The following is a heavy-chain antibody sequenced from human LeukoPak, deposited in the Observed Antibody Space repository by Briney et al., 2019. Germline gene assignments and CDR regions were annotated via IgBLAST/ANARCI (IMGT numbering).Heavy chain of an antibody. CDR2: ISAYNGNT. J-gene: IGHJ4*02. CDR1: GYTLTELS. V-gene: IGHV1-18*01. D-gene: IGHD6-13*01. Sequence: ASVKVSCKVSGYTLTELSMHWVRQAPGQGLEWMGWISAYNGNTNYAQKLQGRVTMTTDTSTSTAYMELSSLRSEDTAVYYCARIRGSSWYTIDYWGQGTLVTVSS. CDR3: ARIRGSSWYTIDY.